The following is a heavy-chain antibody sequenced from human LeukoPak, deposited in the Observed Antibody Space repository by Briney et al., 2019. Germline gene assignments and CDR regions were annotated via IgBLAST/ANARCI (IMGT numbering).Heavy chain of an antibody. CDR2: TYYKSKWNI. V-gene: IGHV6-1*01. CDR3: ARSAAGTLDY. Sequence: SQTLSLTCAISGDSVSSKSATWNWIRRSPSRGLEWLGRTYYKSKWNIDYAISVKSRITINPDTPKNQFSLHLNSVTPEDTAVYFCARSAAGTLDYWGQGTLVTVSS. D-gene: IGHD6-13*01. J-gene: IGHJ4*02. CDR1: GDSVSSKSAT.